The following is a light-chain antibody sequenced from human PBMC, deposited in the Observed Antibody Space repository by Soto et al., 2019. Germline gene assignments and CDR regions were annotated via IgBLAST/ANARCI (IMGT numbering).Light chain of an antibody. CDR1: HNIERW. V-gene: IGKV1-5*01. Sequence: IQMTQSPSTLSASVGDRVTITCRASHNIERWMAWYQQKPGKAPRLLIFDASTSHSGVPSRFSGSGSGTDFTLTISSLQPDDFATYYCQQFAIPTTFGQGTQVDIK. J-gene: IGKJ1*01. CDR2: DAS. CDR3: QQFAIPTT.